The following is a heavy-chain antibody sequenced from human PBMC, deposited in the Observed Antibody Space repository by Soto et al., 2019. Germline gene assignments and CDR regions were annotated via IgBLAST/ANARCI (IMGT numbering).Heavy chain of an antibody. CDR1: GFTFSRHW. J-gene: IGHJ4*02. Sequence: PGGTLSLSCAASGFTFSRHWIHWVRHVPGKSLVWVSRINGEGSTTNYADSVKGRFTLSRDYAKNTVYLQMNSLRAEDTAVYYCARGGGYTYCKMGSRPRYLDFWGQGILVTVSS. CDR3: ARGGGYTYCKMGSRPRYLDF. V-gene: IGHV3-74*01. D-gene: IGHD5-12*01. CDR2: INGEGSTT.